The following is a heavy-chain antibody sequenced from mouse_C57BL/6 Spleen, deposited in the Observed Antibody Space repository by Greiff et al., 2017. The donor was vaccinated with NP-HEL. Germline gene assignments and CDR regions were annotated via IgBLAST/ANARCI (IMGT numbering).Heavy chain of an antibody. CDR2: IYPRSGNT. CDR1: GYTFTSYG. J-gene: IGHJ4*01. V-gene: IGHV1-81*01. CDR3: ARYTAQASYAMDD. D-gene: IGHD3-2*02. Sequence: VQLQQSGAELARPGASVKLSCKASGYTFTSYGISWVKQRTGQGLEWIGEIYPRSGNTYYNEKFKGKATLTADKSSSTAYMELRSLTSEDSAVYFCARYTAQASYAMDDWGQGTSVTVSS.